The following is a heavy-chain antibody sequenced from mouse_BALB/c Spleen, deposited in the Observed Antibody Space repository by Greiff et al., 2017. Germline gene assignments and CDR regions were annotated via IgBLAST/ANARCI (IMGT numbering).Heavy chain of an antibody. CDR2: IDPFNGGT. Sequence: VQLQQSGPELMKPGASVKISCKASGYSFTSYYMHWVKQSHGKSLEWIGYIDPFNGGTSYNQKFKGKATLTVDKSSSTAYMHLSSLTSEDSAVYYCARSGDWYFDVWGAGTTVTVSS. CDR3: ARSGDWYFDV. V-gene: IGHV1S135*01. D-gene: IGHD3-2*02. J-gene: IGHJ1*01. CDR1: GYSFTSYY.